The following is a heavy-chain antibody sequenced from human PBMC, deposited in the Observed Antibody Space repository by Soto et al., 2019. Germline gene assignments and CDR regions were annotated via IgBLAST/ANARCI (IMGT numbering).Heavy chain of an antibody. J-gene: IGHJ6*03. CDR1: GYTYTSNY. V-gene: IGHV1-8*02. D-gene: IGHD3-16*02. Sequence: GTSVKVSCKASGYTYTSNYRHWVRQAPGQGLEWMGIINPNSGNTGYAQKFQGRVTMTRNTSISTAYMELSSLRSEDTAVYYCARVRGSYYDYIWGSYRYHYYYMDVWGKGTTVTVSS. CDR3: ARVRGSYYDYIWGSYRYHYYYMDV. CDR2: INPNSGNT.